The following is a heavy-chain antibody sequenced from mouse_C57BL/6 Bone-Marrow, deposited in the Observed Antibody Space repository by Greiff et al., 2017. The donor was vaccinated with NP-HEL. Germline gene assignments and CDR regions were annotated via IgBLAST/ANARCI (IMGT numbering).Heavy chain of an antibody. CDR3: ARRGLLWSFDY. J-gene: IGHJ2*01. D-gene: IGHD2-1*01. CDR1: GYAFSSSW. CDR2: IYPRSGNT. Sequence: VQLQQSGPELVKPGASVKISCKASGYAFSSSWMNWVKQRPGKGLEWIGEIYPRSGNTYYNEKFKGKATLTADKSSSTAYMELRSLTSEDSAVYFCARRGLLWSFDYWGQGTTLTVSS. V-gene: IGHV1-82*01.